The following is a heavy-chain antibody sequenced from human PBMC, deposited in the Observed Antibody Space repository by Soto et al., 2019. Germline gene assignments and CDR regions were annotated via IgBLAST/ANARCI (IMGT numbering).Heavy chain of an antibody. J-gene: IGHJ4*02. Sequence: ASVKVSCKASGYTFTAYFLHWFRQAPGQGPEWVGWLNPNNGDTNYAKKFQGRDNMTRDTSIDTAYIELSRLDSGDTTVYYCARGPNHGAFDYWGQGTLVTVSS. D-gene: IGHD2-8*01. CDR3: ARGPNHGAFDY. CDR2: LNPNNGDT. V-gene: IGHV1-2*02. CDR1: GYTFTAYF.